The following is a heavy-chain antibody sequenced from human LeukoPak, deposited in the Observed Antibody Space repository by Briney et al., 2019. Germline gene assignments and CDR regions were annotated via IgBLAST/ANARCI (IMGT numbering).Heavy chain of an antibody. CDR3: AELGITMIGGV. CDR2: INGSGDKT. J-gene: IGHJ6*04. V-gene: IGHV3-23*01. D-gene: IGHD3-10*02. CDR1: GFTLSNYA. Sequence: SGGSLRLSCAASGFTLSNYAMNWVRQAPGKGLEWVSSINGSGDKTYYADSVKGRFTISRDNSKNTLYLQMNSLRAEDTAVYYCAELGITMIGGVWGKGTTVTISS.